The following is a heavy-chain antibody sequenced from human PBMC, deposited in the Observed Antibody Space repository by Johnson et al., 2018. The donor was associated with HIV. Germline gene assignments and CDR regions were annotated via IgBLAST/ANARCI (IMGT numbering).Heavy chain of an antibody. CDR2: IYSGGRT. D-gene: IGHD1-26*01. CDR3: AKVPYGGSADDAFDI. V-gene: IGHV3-53*02. Sequence: VQLVETGGGLIQPGGSLRLSCAASGFTVSSNYMSWVRQAPGKGLEWVSVIYSGGRTYYADSVKGRFTISRDNSRNTLYLQMNSLGVEDTAVYYCAKVPYGGSADDAFDIWGQGTMVTVSS. CDR1: GFTVSSNY. J-gene: IGHJ3*02.